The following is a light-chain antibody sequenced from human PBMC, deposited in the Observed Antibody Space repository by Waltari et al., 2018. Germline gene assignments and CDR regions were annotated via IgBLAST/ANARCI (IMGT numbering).Light chain of an antibody. J-gene: IGLJ2*01. V-gene: IGLV1-51*01. CDR1: IANMANYY. CDR2: DNN. Sequence: QSVLTKPPPVTAPAGQKVTISCSGSIANMANYYVSWYHQLPGAAPKLLIYDNNKRPSGIPDRFSASKSGTSATLGITGLQIGDEADYYCATWDNSLSEVVFGGGTKLTVL. CDR3: ATWDNSLSEVV.